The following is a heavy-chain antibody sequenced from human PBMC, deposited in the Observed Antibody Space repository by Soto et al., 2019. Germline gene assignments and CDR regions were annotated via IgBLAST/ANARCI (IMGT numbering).Heavy chain of an antibody. CDR3: ARSPGRDGYNHFEY. CDR1: GFTFSIYS. J-gene: IGHJ4*02. V-gene: IGHV3-21*01. Sequence: GGSLRLSCAASGFTFSIYSMSWVRQAPRKGLEWVSSVSSTSSYIYYADSVKGRFTISRDNAKNSPDLQMNSLRAEDTAVYYCARSPGRDGYNHFEYWGQGTLVTVSS. D-gene: IGHD5-12*01. CDR2: VSSTSSYI.